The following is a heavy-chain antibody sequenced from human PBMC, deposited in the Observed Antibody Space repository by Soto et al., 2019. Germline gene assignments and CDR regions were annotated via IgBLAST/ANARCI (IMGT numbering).Heavy chain of an antibody. CDR2: IYYSGST. J-gene: IGHJ4*02. CDR3: ARGRGRWLTIDY. CDR1: GGSISSSSYY. Sequence: PSETLSLTCTVSGGSISSSSYYWGWIRQPPGKGLEWIGSIYYSGSTYYNPSLKSRVTISVDTSKNQFSLKLSSVTAADTAVYYCARGRGRWLTIDYWGQGTLVTVSS. D-gene: IGHD3-16*01. V-gene: IGHV4-39*07.